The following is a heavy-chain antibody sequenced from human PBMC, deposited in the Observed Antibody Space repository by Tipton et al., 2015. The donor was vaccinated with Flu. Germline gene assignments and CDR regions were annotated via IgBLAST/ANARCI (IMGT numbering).Heavy chain of an antibody. CDR3: ARLSFYDVDLKNFYFDY. CDR1: GGSVNGYF. V-gene: IGHV4-59*05. CDR2: LSYSGNT. D-gene: IGHD3-10*02. J-gene: IGHJ4*02. Sequence: TLSLTCTVSGGSVNGYFWSWIRQPPGKGLEWIGGLSYSGNTYYNPSLRSRVVISVDTSKNQMSLKLSSVTAADTAIFYCARLSFYDVDLKNFYFDYWGQGALVTVSS.